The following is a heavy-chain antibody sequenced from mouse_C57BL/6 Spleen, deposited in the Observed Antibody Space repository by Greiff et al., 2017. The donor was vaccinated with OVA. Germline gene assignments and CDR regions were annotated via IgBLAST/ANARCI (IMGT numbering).Heavy chain of an antibody. V-gene: IGHV1-59*01. J-gene: IGHJ2*01. CDR1: GYTFTSYW. Sequence: QVQLQQPGAELVRPGTSVKLSCKASGYTFTSYWMHWVKQRPGQGLEWIGVIDPSDSYTNYNQKFKGKATLTVDTSSSTAYMQLSSLTSEDSAVYYCASLITTVVEGGGYFDYWGQGTTLTVSS. CDR3: ASLITTVVEGGGYFDY. CDR2: IDPSDSYT. D-gene: IGHD1-1*01.